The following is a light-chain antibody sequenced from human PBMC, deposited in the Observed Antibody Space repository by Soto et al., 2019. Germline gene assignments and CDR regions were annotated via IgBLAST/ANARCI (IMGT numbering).Light chain of an antibody. CDR3: LQDRHYPRT. CDR2: AAS. J-gene: IGKJ1*01. Sequence: AIQMTQSPSSMSASVGDRVTITCRASQGIRNDLGWYQQKPGKPPKLLIYAASSLQSGVPSRFSGSGSGTDFTLTISSLQPEDFATYYCLQDRHYPRTFGQGTKVEIK. V-gene: IGKV1-6*01. CDR1: QGIRND.